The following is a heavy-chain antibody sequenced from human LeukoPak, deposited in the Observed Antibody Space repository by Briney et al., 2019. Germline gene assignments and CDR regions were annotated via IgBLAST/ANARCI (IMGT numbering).Heavy chain of an antibody. CDR2: MNPNSGNT. D-gene: IGHD3-10*01. V-gene: IGHV1-8*01. Sequence: ASVKVSCKASGYTFTGYDINWVRQATGQGLEWMGWMNPNSGNTGYAQKFQGRVTMTRNTSISTAYMELSSLRSEDTAVYYCAKDYQLWFGDYYWGQGTLVTVSS. CDR1: GYTFTGYD. J-gene: IGHJ4*02. CDR3: AKDYQLWFGDYY.